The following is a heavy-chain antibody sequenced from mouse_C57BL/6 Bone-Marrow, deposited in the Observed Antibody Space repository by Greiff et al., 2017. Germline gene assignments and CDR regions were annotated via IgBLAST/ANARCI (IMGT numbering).Heavy chain of an antibody. V-gene: IGHV1-59*01. Sequence: QVLLQQPGAELVRPGTSVKLSCKASGYTFTSYWMHWVKQRPGQGLEWIGVIDPSDSYTNYNQKFKGKATLTVDTSSSTAYMQLSSLTSEDSAVYYWARKGYDGYYGWGQGTTLTVSS. CDR1: GYTFTSYW. CDR2: IDPSDSYT. D-gene: IGHD2-3*01. J-gene: IGHJ2*01. CDR3: ARKGYDGYYG.